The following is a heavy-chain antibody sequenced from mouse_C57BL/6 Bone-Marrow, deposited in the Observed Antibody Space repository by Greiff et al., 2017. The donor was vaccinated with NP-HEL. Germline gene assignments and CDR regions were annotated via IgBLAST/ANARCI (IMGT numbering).Heavy chain of an antibody. Sequence: EVQLVESGGGLVKPGGSLKLSCAASGFTFSDYGMHWVRQAPEKGLEWVAYISSGSSTIYYADTVKGRFTISRDNAKNTLFLQMTSLRSEDTAMYYCARPYYGNSLYYFDYWGQGTTLTVSS. CDR1: GFTFSDYG. CDR2: ISSGSSTI. D-gene: IGHD2-10*01. V-gene: IGHV5-17*01. CDR3: ARPYYGNSLYYFDY. J-gene: IGHJ2*01.